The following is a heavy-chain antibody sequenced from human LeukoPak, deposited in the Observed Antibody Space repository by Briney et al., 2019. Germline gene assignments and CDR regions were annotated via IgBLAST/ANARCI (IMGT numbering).Heavy chain of an antibody. CDR3: ARVTSSQYYYYMDV. Sequence: SETLSLTCSVSGTSVNDVHWSWIRQPAGRGLEWIGRIYKSGSTNYNPSLKNRVTMSVDTSKNQFSLKLSSVTAADTAVYYCARVTSSQYYYYMDVWGKGTTVTVSS. D-gene: IGHD2-2*01. V-gene: IGHV4-4*07. J-gene: IGHJ6*03. CDR1: GTSVNDVH. CDR2: IYKSGST.